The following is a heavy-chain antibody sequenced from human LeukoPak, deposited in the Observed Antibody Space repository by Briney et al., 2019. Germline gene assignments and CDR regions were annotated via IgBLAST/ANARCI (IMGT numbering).Heavy chain of an antibody. CDR2: IIPIFGTA. V-gene: IGHV1-69*13. J-gene: IGHJ4*02. CDR3: ASFGGSSH. D-gene: IGHD3-3*01. Sequence: GASVKVSCKASGYTFTSYYMHWVRQAPGQGLEWMGGIIPIFGTANYAQKFQGRVTITAGESTSTAYMELSSLRSEDTAVYYCASFGGSSHWGQRTLVTVSS. CDR1: GYTFTSYY.